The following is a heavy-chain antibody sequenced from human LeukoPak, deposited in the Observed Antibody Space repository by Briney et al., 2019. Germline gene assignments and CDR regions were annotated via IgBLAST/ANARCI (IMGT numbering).Heavy chain of an antibody. V-gene: IGHV4-31*03. CDR2: IYYSGRT. J-gene: IGHJ4*02. Sequence: SETLSLTCTVSGGSVSSGAYYWSWIRQHPGKGLEWIGYIYYSGRTYYNPSLKSRVTISVDTSKNQLSLKMSSVTAADTAVYYCTITTGTTLGLMDYWGQGTLVTVSS. CDR1: GGSVSSGAYY. CDR3: TITTGTTLGLMDY. D-gene: IGHD1-1*01.